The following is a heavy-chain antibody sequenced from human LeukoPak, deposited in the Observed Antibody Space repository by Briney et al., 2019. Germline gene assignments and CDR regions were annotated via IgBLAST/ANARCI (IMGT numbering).Heavy chain of an antibody. CDR2: IIPIFGTA. Sequence: GASVKVSCKASGGAFSSYAIRWVRKAPGQGLEWMVRIIPIFGTANYAQKFQGRVTVTTDESTSTAYMELSSLRSEDTAVYYCARGPDYYDSSGYYIHWGQGTLVTVSS. CDR1: GGAFSSYA. CDR3: ARGPDYYDSSGYYIH. V-gene: IGHV1-69*05. J-gene: IGHJ4*02. D-gene: IGHD3-22*01.